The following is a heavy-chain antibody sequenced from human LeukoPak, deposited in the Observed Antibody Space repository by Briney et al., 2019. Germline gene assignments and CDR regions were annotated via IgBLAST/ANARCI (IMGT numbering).Heavy chain of an antibody. V-gene: IGHV1-18*01. CDR2: ISGDNGNT. J-gene: IGHJ5*02. CDR3: ARDRIFGSNWFDP. Sequence: ASVKVSCKASGYTFSSYGVSWVRQAPGQGLEWMGWISGDNGNTNYAQNLQGRVIMTTDTSTSTAYMELRSLTSDDTAVYYCARDRIFGSNWFDPWGQGTLVTVSS. CDR1: GYTFSSYG. D-gene: IGHD1-20*01.